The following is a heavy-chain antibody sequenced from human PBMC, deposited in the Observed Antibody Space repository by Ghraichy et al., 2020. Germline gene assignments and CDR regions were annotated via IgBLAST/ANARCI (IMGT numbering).Heavy chain of an antibody. D-gene: IGHD6-19*01. V-gene: IGHV4-34*01. CDR2: INHSGST. J-gene: IGHJ6*02. CDR1: GGSFSGYY. Sequence: SETLSLTCAVYGGSFSGYYWSWIRQPPGKGLEWIGEINHSGSTNYNPSLKSRVTISVDTSKNQFSLKLSSVTAADTAVYYCARGRGQWPLSHYYGMDVWGQGTTVTVSS. CDR3: ARGRGQWPLSHYYGMDV.